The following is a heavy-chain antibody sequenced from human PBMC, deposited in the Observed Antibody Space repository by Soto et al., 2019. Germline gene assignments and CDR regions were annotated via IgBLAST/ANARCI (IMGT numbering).Heavy chain of an antibody. Sequence: QLQLQESGSGLVKPSQPLSLPCAVSGGSLSSGGYSWRWLRQPPGKGLEWIGYIYHSGSTYYNPSLKSRGTISGDRSKNQFSLKLSSVTAADTAGYYGARVPGPWGQGTLVTVSS. CDR2: IYHSGST. V-gene: IGHV4-30-2*01. CDR1: GGSLSSGGYS. J-gene: IGHJ5*02. CDR3: ARVPGP.